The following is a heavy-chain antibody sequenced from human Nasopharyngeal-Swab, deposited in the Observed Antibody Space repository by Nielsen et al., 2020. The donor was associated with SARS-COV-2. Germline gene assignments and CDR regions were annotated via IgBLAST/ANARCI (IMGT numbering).Heavy chain of an antibody. CDR2: ISYDGSNK. J-gene: IGHJ6*02. CDR1: GFTFSSYA. Sequence: LSLTGAASGFTFSSYAMHWVRQAPGKGLEWVAVISYDGSNKYYADSVKGRFTISRDNSKNTLYLQMNSLRAEDTAVYYCARGQNGQQLVPSYYYYGMDVWGQGTTVTVSS. V-gene: IGHV3-30*04. D-gene: IGHD6-13*01. CDR3: ARGQNGQQLVPSYYYYGMDV.